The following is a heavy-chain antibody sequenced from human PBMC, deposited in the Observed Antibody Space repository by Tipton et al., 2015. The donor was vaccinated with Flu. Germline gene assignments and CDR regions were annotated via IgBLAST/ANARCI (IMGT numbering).Heavy chain of an antibody. CDR3: ARDSGRNYNYGMDV. V-gene: IGHV4-59*02. Sequence: LRLSCTVSGGAVSSYFWTWIRQPPGKQLEWIGYSYCGGTTNYNPSLRSRVTFSMDTSKNQFSLRLSSVTAAATAVYYCARDSGRNYNYGMDVWGQGTTVYVSS. D-gene: IGHD2-15*01. CDR1: GGAVSSYF. J-gene: IGHJ6*02. CDR2: SYCGGTT.